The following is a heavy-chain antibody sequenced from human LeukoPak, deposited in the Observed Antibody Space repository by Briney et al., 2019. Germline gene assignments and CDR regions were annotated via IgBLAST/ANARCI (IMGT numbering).Heavy chain of an antibody. CDR3: ARGIVGAYSCDY. V-gene: IGHV3-11*04. Sequence: GALRLFCAASGFTFSDYYMSWIRQAPGKGLEWGSYISSSGSTIYYADSVKGRFTISRDNAKNSLYLQMNSLRAEDTAVYYCARGIVGAYSCDYWGQGTLVTVSS. CDR2: ISSSGSTI. D-gene: IGHD1-26*01. CDR1: GFTFSDYY. J-gene: IGHJ4*02.